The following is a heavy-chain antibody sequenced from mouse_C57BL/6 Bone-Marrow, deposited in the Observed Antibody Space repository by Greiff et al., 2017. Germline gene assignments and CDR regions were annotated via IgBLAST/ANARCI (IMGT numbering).Heavy chain of an antibody. CDR3: AGFTTGRFDY. CDR1: GYTFTSYW. J-gene: IGHJ2*01. V-gene: IGHV1-64*01. D-gene: IGHD2-12*01. CDR2: IHPNSGST. Sequence: VPLPPPFSYLLNPFSSVKLSCKASGYTFTSYWMHWVKQRPGQGLEWIGMIHPNSGSTNYNEKFKSKATLTVDKSSSTAYMQLSSLTSEDSAVYYCAGFTTGRFDYWGQGTTLTVSS.